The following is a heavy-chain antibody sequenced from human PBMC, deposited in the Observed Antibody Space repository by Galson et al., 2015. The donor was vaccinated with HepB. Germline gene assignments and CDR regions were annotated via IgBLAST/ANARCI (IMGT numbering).Heavy chain of an antibody. CDR1: GFTFSSYA. CDR2: ISSNGGST. J-gene: IGHJ4*02. D-gene: IGHD3-22*01. V-gene: IGHV3-64D*06. Sequence: SLRLSCAASGFTFSSYAMHWVRQAPGKGLEYVSAISSNGGSTYYADSVKGRFTISRDNSKNTLYLQMSSLRAEDTAVYYCVKDALGFDSSGLGDYWGQGALVTVSS. CDR3: VKDALGFDSSGLGDY.